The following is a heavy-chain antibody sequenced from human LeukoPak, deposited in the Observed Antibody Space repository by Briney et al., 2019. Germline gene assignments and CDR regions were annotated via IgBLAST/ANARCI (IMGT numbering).Heavy chain of an antibody. CDR2: IKQDGSEK. J-gene: IGHJ4*02. D-gene: IGHD1-1*01. V-gene: IGHV3-7*01. CDR3: ARDKVFTSSADY. Sequence: GGSLRLSCAASGFTFSTYWMNWVRQAPGKGLEWLANIKQDGSEKYYVDSVKGRFTISRDNAKNSLYLQMNSLRAEDTAVYYCARDKVFTSSADYWGQGTLVTISS. CDR1: GFTFSTYW.